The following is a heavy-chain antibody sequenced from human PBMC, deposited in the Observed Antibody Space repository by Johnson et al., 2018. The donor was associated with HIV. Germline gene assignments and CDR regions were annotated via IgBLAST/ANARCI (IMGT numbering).Heavy chain of an antibody. D-gene: IGHD6-19*01. CDR3: AKDSSGWYSGAFDI. Sequence: VQLVESGGGLVQPGGSLRLSCAASGFTFSSYAMSWVRQAPGKGLEWVSVIYSGGSTYYPGSVKGRFTISRENAKNSLYLQMNSLRAEDTAVYYCAKDSSGWYSGAFDIWGQGTMVTVSS. CDR1: GFTFSSYA. CDR2: IYSGGST. J-gene: IGHJ3*02. V-gene: IGHV3-66*02.